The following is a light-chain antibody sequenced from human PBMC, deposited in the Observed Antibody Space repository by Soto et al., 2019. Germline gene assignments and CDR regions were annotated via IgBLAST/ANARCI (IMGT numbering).Light chain of an antibody. V-gene: IGLV2-14*01. CDR1: SSDVGGYTY. J-gene: IGLJ1*01. CDR2: DVS. Sequence: QSALTQPASVSGSPGQSITISCAGTSSDVGGYTYVSWYQQHPGKAPKLMIYDVSNRPSGVSNRFSGSKSGNTASLTISGLQAEDEADYYCTSYTSSSPPNVFGGGTKPTAL. CDR3: TSYTSSSPPNV.